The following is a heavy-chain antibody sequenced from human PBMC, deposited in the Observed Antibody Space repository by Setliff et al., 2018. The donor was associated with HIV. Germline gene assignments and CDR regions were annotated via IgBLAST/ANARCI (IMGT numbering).Heavy chain of an antibody. CDR2: IYPGDSDT. V-gene: IGHV5-51*01. CDR3: ARLPSSREGVDYYYYMDV. Sequence: GESLKISCKGSGYSFTSYWTGWVRQMPGKGLEWMGIIYPGDSDTRYSPSFQGQVTISADKSISTAYLQWSSLKASDTAMYYCARLPSSREGVDYYYYMDVWGKGTTVTVSS. CDR1: GYSFTSYW. D-gene: IGHD1-26*01. J-gene: IGHJ6*03.